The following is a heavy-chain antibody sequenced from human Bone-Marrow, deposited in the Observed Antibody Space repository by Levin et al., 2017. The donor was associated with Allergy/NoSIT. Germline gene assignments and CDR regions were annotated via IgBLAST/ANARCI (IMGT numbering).Heavy chain of an antibody. J-gene: IGHJ1*01. CDR1: GYTFTGYY. V-gene: IGHV1-2*02. D-gene: IGHD6-19*01. CDR3: ARDSSGWFEYFQH. CDR2: INPNSGGT. Sequence: GESLKISCKASGYTFTGYYMHWVRQAPGQGLEWMGWINPNSGGTNYAQKFQGRVTMTRDTSISTAYMELSRLRSDDTAVYYCARDSSGWFEYFQHWGQGTLVTVSS.